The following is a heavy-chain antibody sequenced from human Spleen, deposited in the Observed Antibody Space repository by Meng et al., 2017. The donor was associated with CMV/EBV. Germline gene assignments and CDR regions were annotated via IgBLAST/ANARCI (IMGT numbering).Heavy chain of an antibody. V-gene: IGHV1-18*01. CDR3: ARSDFSSWYSSFDY. Sequence: ASVKVSCKTSGYTVTSYGVTWVRQAPGQGLEWMGWITTYNENTKYSQKLQGRVTMTTDTSTSTAYMELRSLRSDDTAVYYCARSDFSSWYSSFDYWGQGTLVTVSS. J-gene: IGHJ4*02. CDR1: GYTVTSYG. CDR2: ITTYNENT. D-gene: IGHD6-13*01.